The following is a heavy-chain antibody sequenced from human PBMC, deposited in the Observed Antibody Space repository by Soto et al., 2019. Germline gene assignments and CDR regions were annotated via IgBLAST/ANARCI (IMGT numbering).Heavy chain of an antibody. CDR3: AREDEIYDAFDI. D-gene: IGHD3-3*01. CDR1: GFTVSSNY. J-gene: IGHJ3*02. Sequence: EVQLVESGGGLIQPGGSLRLSCAASGFTVSSNYMSWVRQAPGKGLEWVSVSYSGGSTYYADSVKGRFTISRDNSKNTLYLQMNSMSAEDTAVDYCAREDEIYDAFDIWGHGTMVTVSS. CDR2: SYSGGST. V-gene: IGHV3-53*01.